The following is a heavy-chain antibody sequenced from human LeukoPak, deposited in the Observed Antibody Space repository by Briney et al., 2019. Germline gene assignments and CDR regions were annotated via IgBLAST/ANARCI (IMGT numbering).Heavy chain of an antibody. CDR2: IIPIFGTA. V-gene: IGHV1-69*13. J-gene: IGHJ6*04. Sequence: SVKVSCKATGDTFSSYAISWVRQAPGQWLEWMGGIIPIFGTANYAQKFQGRVTITADESTSTAYMELSSLRSEDTAVYYCARDLGSKVNVWGKGTTVTVSS. CDR1: GDTFSSYA. D-gene: IGHD3-10*01. CDR3: ARDLGSKVNV.